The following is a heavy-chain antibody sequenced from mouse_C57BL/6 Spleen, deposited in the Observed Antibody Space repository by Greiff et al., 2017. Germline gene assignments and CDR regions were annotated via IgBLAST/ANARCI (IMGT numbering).Heavy chain of an antibody. CDR2: ISYSGST. Sequence: EVKLEEPGPGLAKPSQTLSLTCSATGYPFTSDYWNWIRKFPGYKLEYMGYISYSGSTYYNPSLKSRISITPDTSKHQYYLQLNSVTTEDTATYYCARDRYYYGGSHWYFDVWGTGTTVTVSS. D-gene: IGHD1-1*01. CDR1: GYPFTSDY. J-gene: IGHJ1*03. V-gene: IGHV3-8*01. CDR3: ARDRYYYGGSHWYFDV.